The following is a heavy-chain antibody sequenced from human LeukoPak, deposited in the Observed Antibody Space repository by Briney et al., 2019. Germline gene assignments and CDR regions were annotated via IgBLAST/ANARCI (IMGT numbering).Heavy chain of an antibody. Sequence: SETLSLTCAVSGGSIRGYYWSWIRQPPGKGLEWIGYIYSSGSTNYNPSLKSRVTMSVDTSKNQFSLKVSSVTAADTAVYYCARVFDSGSQAYFYYMDVWGKGTTVTISS. CDR3: ARVFDSGSQAYFYYMDV. D-gene: IGHD3-10*01. CDR1: GGSIRGYY. J-gene: IGHJ6*03. CDR2: IYSSGST. V-gene: IGHV4-59*01.